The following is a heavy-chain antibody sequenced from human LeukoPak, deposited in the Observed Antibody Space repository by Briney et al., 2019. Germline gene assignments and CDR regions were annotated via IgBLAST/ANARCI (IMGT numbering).Heavy chain of an antibody. Sequence: PSETLSLTCTVSGVSISGSNYYWGWIRQPPGKGLEWIGSIYYSGSTYYNPSLKSRVTIFLDTSKNQFYLKVSSVTAADTAVYYCARRIGYGLHYYYHMDVWGKGTTVTVSS. CDR2: IYYSGST. J-gene: IGHJ6*03. D-gene: IGHD5-12*01. V-gene: IGHV4-39*07. CDR3: ARRIGYGLHYYYHMDV. CDR1: GVSISGSNYY.